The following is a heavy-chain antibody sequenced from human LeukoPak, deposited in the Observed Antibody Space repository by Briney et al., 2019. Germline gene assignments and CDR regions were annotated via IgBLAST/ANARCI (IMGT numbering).Heavy chain of an antibody. CDR2: IYYSGNT. V-gene: IGHV4-39*01. CDR1: GGSISSSTYY. Sequence: SETLSLTCTVSGGSISSSTYYWGWIRQPPGKGLEWIGSIYYSGNTYYNPSLKSRVTISVDTSKNQFSLKLSSVTAADTAVYYCARVRMPGIAASSTDGMDVWGQGTTVTVSS. D-gene: IGHD6-13*01. CDR3: ARVRMPGIAASSTDGMDV. J-gene: IGHJ6*02.